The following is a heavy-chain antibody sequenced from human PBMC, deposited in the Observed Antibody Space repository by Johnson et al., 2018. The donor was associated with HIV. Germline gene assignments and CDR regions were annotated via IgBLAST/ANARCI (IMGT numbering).Heavy chain of an antibody. CDR2: ISGSGGST. CDR1: GFTFSSYA. Sequence: VQLVESGGGLVQPGGSLRLSCAASGFTFSSYAMSWVRQAPGKGLEWVSAISGSGGSTYYADSVKGRFTISRDNSKNTLYLQMNSLGAEDTAVYYCAKDPGDCSSTSCYAFDIWGQGTMVTVSS. V-gene: IGHV3-23*04. J-gene: IGHJ3*02. D-gene: IGHD2-2*01. CDR3: AKDPGDCSSTSCYAFDI.